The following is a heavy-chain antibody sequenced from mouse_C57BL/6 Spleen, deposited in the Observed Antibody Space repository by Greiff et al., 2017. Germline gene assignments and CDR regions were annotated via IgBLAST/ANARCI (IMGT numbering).Heavy chain of an antibody. Sequence: VQLKESGPELVKPGASVKISCKASGYTFTDYYMNWVKQSHGKSLEWIGDINPNNGGTSYNQKFKGKATLTVDKSSSTAYMELRSLTSEDSAVYYCAYYDYVFAYWGQGTLVTVSA. CDR1: GYTFTDYY. D-gene: IGHD2-4*01. CDR2: INPNNGGT. V-gene: IGHV1-26*01. J-gene: IGHJ3*01. CDR3: AYYDYVFAY.